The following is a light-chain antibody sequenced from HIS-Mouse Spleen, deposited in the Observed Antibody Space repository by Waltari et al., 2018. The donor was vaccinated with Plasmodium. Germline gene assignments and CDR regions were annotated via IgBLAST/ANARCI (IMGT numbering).Light chain of an antibody. CDR2: EDR. V-gene: IGLV3-10*01. CDR3: YSTDSSGNHRV. CDR1: ALPTKY. Sequence: SYELTQPPSVSVSPGQTARITCSGDALPTKYAYWYQQKSGQAPVLVIYEDRKPPSGIPGRFSGSSSGTMATLTISGDQVEDEADYYCYSTDSSGNHRVFGGGTKLTVL. J-gene: IGLJ3*02.